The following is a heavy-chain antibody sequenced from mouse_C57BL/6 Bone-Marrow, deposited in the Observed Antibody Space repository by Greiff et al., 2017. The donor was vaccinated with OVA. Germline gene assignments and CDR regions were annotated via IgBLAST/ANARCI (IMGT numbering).Heavy chain of an antibody. J-gene: IGHJ3*01. CDR3: ARNDGYFPWFAY. V-gene: IGHV1-22*01. CDR1: GYTFTDYN. D-gene: IGHD2-3*01. CDR2: INPNNGGT. Sequence: EVQLQQSGPELVKPGASVKMSCKASGYTFTDYNMHWVKQSHGKSLEWIGYINPNNGGTSYNQKFKGKATLTVNKSSSTAYMELRSLTSEDSAVYYCARNDGYFPWFAYWGQGTLVTVSA.